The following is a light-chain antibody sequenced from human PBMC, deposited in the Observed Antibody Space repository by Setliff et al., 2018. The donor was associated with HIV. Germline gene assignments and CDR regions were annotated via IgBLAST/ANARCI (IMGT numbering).Light chain of an antibody. CDR1: SSDVGSYNY. CDR2: DVS. J-gene: IGLJ1*01. Sequence: QSVLAQPRSVSGSPGQSVTISCTGTSSDVGSYNYVSWYQQHPGKAPKLMIYDVSKRPSGVPDRFSGSKSGNTASLTISGLQAEDEADYYCCSYAGSYTWVVGTGTKV. CDR3: CSYAGSYTWV. V-gene: IGLV2-11*01.